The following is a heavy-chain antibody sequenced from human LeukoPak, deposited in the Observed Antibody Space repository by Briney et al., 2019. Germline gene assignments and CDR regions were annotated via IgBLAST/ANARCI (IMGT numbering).Heavy chain of an antibody. CDR3: ATQRGSYLWGTDFDY. J-gene: IGHJ4*02. CDR2: IHPKSGGT. D-gene: IGHD3-16*01. CDR1: GYTFTGYY. V-gene: IGHV1-2*02. Sequence: GASVKVSCKASGYTFTGYYMHWVRQAPGQGLEWMGWIHPKSGGTSYEQSFQGRVIMTSDTSISTAYMELSRLRSDDTAVYYCATQRGSYLWGTDFDYWGQGTLVTVSS.